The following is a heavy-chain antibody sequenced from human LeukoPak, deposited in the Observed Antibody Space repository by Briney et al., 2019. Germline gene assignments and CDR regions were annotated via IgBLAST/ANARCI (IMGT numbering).Heavy chain of an antibody. J-gene: IGHJ4*02. D-gene: IGHD4-17*01. V-gene: IGHV3-30*04. Sequence: PAGSLRLSCAASGFTFSTYAIHWVRQAPGKGLEWVAVISYDGSNKYYADSVKGRFTISRDNAKNSLYLQMNSLRAEDTAVYYCARDRLHYGEYEKTFDYWGQGTLVSVSS. CDR1: GFTFSTYA. CDR2: ISYDGSNK. CDR3: ARDRLHYGEYEKTFDY.